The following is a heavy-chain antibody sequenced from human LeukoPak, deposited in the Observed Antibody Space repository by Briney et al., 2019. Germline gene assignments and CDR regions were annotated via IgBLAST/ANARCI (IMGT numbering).Heavy chain of an antibody. CDR2: IYSSGST. CDR3: ARTFLSGDGYKVGYFGY. V-gene: IGHV3-53*01. D-gene: IGHD5-24*01. CDR1: GLPVSTNY. J-gene: IGHJ4*02. Sequence: GESLKISRAVSGLPVSTNYMSWVRQAPGKGLEWLSLIYSSGSTYYADSVKGRFTISRDNSRNTLYLQMNSLTAEDTAVYYCARTFLSGDGYKVGYFGYWGPGTLVTVSS.